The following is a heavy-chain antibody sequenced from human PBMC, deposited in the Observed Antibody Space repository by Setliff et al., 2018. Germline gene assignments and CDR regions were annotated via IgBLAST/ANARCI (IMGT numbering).Heavy chain of an antibody. CDR1: GGAVSPYF. Sequence: PSETLSLTCTVSGGAVSPYFWRWIRQPPWKALEWIGYIYHNGNTNFNPSLKSRVNMPVDTSNNQFVLNLKAVTAANTAVYYCARARTAYTYGLDVWGQGTTVTVSS. V-gene: IGHV4-59*02. J-gene: IGHJ6*02. D-gene: IGHD3-16*01. CDR2: IYHNGNT. CDR3: ARARTAYTYGLDV.